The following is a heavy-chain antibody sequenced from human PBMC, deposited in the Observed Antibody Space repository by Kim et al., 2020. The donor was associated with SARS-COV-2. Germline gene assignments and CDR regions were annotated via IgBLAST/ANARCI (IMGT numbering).Heavy chain of an antibody. CDR2: IYYSGTT. D-gene: IGHD6-13*01. Sequence: SETLSLTCTVSSDSISSYYFSWIRQLPGKGLEWIGYIYYSGTTNYNPSLNSRVTTSWDTSKNQFSLELTSVTAADTAVYYCARSEGRGSWHQFDYWGQGILVTVSS. CDR1: SDSISSYY. CDR3: ARSEGRGSWHQFDY. J-gene: IGHJ4*02. V-gene: IGHV4-59*01.